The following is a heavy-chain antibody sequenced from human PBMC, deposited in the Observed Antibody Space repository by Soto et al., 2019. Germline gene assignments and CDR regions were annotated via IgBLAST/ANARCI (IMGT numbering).Heavy chain of an antibody. CDR1: GFSLTTTDRVG. CDR2: VYWNDDK. Sequence: QITLKESGPTLVKPTQTLKMTCTFSGFSLTTTDRVGVGWIRQSPGRALEWVALVYWNDDKRYSSSLWRRLTITKNTTKNHVVLTVTDIDPVDTGTYYCAHLYELRSGHLDYFDNWGQGTLVTVSS. V-gene: IGHV2-5*01. CDR3: AHLYELRSGHLDYFDN. D-gene: IGHD3-3*01. J-gene: IGHJ4*02.